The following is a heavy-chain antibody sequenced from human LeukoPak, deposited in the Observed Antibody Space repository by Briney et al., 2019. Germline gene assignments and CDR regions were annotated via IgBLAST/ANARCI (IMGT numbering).Heavy chain of an antibody. CDR3: ARARIAAAGRPVNWFDP. D-gene: IGHD6-13*01. V-gene: IGHV1-3*01. CDR1: GYTFTSYA. J-gene: IGHJ5*02. CDR2: INAGNGNT. Sequence: ASVKVSCKASGYTFTSYAMHWVRQAPGQRLEWTGWINAGNGNTKYSQKFQGRVTITRDTSAGTAYMELSSLRSEDTAVYYCARARIAAAGRPVNWFDPWGQGTLVTVSS.